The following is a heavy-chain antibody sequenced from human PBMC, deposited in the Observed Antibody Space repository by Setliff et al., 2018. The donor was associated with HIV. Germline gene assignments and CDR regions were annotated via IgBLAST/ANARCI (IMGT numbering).Heavy chain of an antibody. CDR2: INTNTGNP. Sequence: ASVKVSCKASGYTFTNYAINWVRQAPGQGLECMGWINTNTGNPTYAQGFTGRFVFSLDTSVNTAYLQISSLKAEDTAVYFCARSVGYDLLTNYYRNWFDPWGQGTLVTVS. CDR3: ARSVGYDLLTNYYRNWFDP. J-gene: IGHJ5*02. V-gene: IGHV7-4-1*02. CDR1: GYTFTNYA. D-gene: IGHD3-9*01.